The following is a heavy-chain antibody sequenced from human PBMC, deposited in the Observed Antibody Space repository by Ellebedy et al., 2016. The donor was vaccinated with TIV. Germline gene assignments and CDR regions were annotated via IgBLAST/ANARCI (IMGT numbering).Heavy chain of an antibody. CDR2: IKQDGSIK. J-gene: IGHJ4*02. D-gene: IGHD2-2*01. CDR1: GFTFNSYW. V-gene: IGHV3-7*01. Sequence: GESLKISCAASGFTFNSYWMSWVRQAPGKGLEWVANIKQDGSIKYYVDSVKGRFTISRDNAKNSLYLQMNSLRAEDTAVYYCARALGSNTSFWGQGTLVTVSS. CDR3: ARALGSNTSF.